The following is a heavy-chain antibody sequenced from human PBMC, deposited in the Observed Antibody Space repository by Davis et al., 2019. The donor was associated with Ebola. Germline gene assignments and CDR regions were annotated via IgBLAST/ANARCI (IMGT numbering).Heavy chain of an antibody. CDR1: GGSISRGGYS. Sequence: SETLSLTCTVSGGSISRGGYSWSWIRQPPGKGLEWIGYIYHSGSTYYNPSLESRVTISVDRSKNQFSLKLSSVIAADTAVYYCARSAATVNTDDTFDIWGQGTMVTVSS. J-gene: IGHJ3*02. V-gene: IGHV4-30-2*01. CDR2: IYHSGST. D-gene: IGHD4-17*01. CDR3: ARSAATVNTDDTFDI.